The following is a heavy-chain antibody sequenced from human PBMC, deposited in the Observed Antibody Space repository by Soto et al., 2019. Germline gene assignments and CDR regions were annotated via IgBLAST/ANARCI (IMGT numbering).Heavy chain of an antibody. CDR3: ARAAAWFGSYFDY. D-gene: IGHD3-10*01. V-gene: IGHV3-13*01. J-gene: IGHJ4*02. CDR2: IGTAGDT. Sequence: EVQLVESGGGLVQPGGSLRLSCAASGFTFSSYDMHWVRQVTGKGLEWVSAIGTAGDTYYPGSVKGRFTISRENAKNSLYLQMNSLRAGDTAVYYCARAAAWFGSYFDYWGQGTLVTVSS. CDR1: GFTFSSYD.